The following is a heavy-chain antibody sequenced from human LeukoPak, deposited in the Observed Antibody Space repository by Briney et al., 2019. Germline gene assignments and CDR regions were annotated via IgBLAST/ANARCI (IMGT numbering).Heavy chain of an antibody. CDR1: GFIFGSYG. Sequence: PGGSLRLSCAAAGFIFGSYGVSWVRQAPGKGLEWVSYISSSNHAIYYADSVKRRFTISRDNAKNSLFLQMNSLRDEDTAVYYCARGYYSLGYFDYWGQGALVTVSS. CDR2: ISSSNHAI. D-gene: IGHD3-22*01. CDR3: ARGYYSLGYFDY. J-gene: IGHJ4*02. V-gene: IGHV3-48*02.